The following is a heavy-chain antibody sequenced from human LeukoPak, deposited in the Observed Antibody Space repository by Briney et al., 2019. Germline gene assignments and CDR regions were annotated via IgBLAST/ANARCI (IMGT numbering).Heavy chain of an antibody. J-gene: IGHJ5*02. CDR1: GGSISSGDYY. Sequence: SETLSLTCTVSGGSISSGDYYWNWIRQPPGKGLQWIGCIYDSGSTYYSPPLKSRLTISVDTSKNQFSLKLSSVTAADTAVYYCARSSRRRNWFDPWGQGTLVTVSS. CDR3: ARSSRRRNWFDP. V-gene: IGHV4-30-4*01. CDR2: IYDSGST.